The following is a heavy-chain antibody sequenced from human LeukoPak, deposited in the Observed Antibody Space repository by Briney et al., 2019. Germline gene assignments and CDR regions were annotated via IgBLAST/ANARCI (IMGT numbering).Heavy chain of an antibody. CDR3: ARIHDSSGYYYNFDY. V-gene: IGHV1-46*01. J-gene: IGHJ4*02. CDR2: INPSGGST. CDR1: GYTFTSYY. Sequence: ASVKVSCKASGYTFTSYYMRWVRQAPGQGLEWMGIINPSGGSTSYAQKFQGRVTMTRDTSTSTVYMELSSLRSEDTAVYYCARIHDSSGYYYNFDYWGQGTLVTVSS. D-gene: IGHD3-22*01.